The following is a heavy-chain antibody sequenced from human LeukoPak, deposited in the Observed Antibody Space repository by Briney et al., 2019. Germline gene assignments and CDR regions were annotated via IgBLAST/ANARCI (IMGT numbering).Heavy chain of an antibody. CDR3: ARDQRGHYYDSSGSAFDI. J-gene: IGHJ3*02. CDR2: IYYTGTT. D-gene: IGHD3-22*01. V-gene: IGHV4-61*01. Sequence: SETMSLTCTVSGGSVSSTNYCWSWIRQPPGKGLEWIGYIYYTGTTNYNPSLKSRVTMSVDTSKNQFSLKLSSVTAADTAVYYCARDQRGHYYDSSGSAFDIWGQGTMVTVSS. CDR1: GGSVSSTNYC.